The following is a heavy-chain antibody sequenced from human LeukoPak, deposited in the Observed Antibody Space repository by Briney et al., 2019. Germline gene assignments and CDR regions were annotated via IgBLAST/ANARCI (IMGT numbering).Heavy chain of an antibody. CDR3: AKDQEQWLVRPFYYYGMDV. Sequence: GGSLRLSCVASGFTFSRFGMNWVRQAPGKGLEWVSAISGSGGSTYYADSVKGRFTISRDNSKNTLYLQMNSLRAEDTAVYYCAKDQEQWLVRPFYYYGMDVWGQGTTVTVSS. CDR2: ISGSGGST. CDR1: GFTFSRFG. D-gene: IGHD6-19*01. V-gene: IGHV3-23*01. J-gene: IGHJ6*02.